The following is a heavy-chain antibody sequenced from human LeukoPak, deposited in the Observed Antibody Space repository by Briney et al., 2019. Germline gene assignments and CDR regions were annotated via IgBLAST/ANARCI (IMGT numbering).Heavy chain of an antibody. CDR1: GFTFSSYE. D-gene: IGHD5-24*01. CDR3: SREGSDGYNFDY. CDR2: INPSGARI. V-gene: IGHV3-48*03. J-gene: IGHJ4*02. Sequence: PGGSLRLSCAASGFTFSSYELIWVRQAPGGGLEWVSYINPSGARIYYADSVKGRFTISRDNAKNSLYLQMNSLRAEDTGVYYCSREGSDGYNFDYWGQGTLVTVSS.